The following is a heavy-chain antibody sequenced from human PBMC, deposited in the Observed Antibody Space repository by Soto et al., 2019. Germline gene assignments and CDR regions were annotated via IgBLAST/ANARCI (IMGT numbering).Heavy chain of an antibody. CDR1: GGSISNYY. V-gene: IGHV4-59*01. Sequence: PSETLSLTCTVSGGSISNYYWSWIRQPPGRGLEWIGHIFYSGSTNYNPALKSRVTISVDTSNSQFSLKLSSVPAADTAVYYCAKDSGYNYGYFRWFDPWGQGTLVTVSS. CDR2: IFYSGST. D-gene: IGHD5-18*01. CDR3: AKDSGYNYGYFRWFDP. J-gene: IGHJ5*02.